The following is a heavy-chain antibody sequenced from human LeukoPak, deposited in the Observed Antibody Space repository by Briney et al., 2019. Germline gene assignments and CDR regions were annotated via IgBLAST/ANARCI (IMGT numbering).Heavy chain of an antibody. CDR3: ARDSRRDGYNLDY. CDR2: IYHSGST. D-gene: IGHD5-24*01. J-gene: IGHJ4*02. CDR1: GGSISSSSYY. Sequence: PSETLSLTCTVSGGSISSSSYYWGWIRQPPGKGLEWIGSIYHSGSTYYNPSRKSRVTISVDTSKNQFSLKLSSVTAADTAVYYCARDSRRDGYNLDYWGRGTLVTVSS. V-gene: IGHV4-39*07.